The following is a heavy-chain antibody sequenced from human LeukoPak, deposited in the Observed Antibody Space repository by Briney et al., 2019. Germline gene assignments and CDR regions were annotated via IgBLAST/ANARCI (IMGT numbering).Heavy chain of an antibody. J-gene: IGHJ5*02. CDR1: GFIFSHHG. CDR3: ARSAALYCSSTSCRPNWFDP. CDR2: IYSGGST. Sequence: PGGSLRLSCATSGFIFSHHGMNWVRQAPGKGLEWVSVIYSGGSTYYADSVKGRFTISRDNSKNTLYLQMNSLRAEDTAVYYCARSAALYCSSTSCRPNWFDPWGQGTLVTVSS. D-gene: IGHD2-2*01. V-gene: IGHV3-53*01.